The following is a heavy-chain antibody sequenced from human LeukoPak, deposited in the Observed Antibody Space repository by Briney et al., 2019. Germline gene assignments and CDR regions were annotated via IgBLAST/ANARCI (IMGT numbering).Heavy chain of an antibody. CDR1: GYTITGYY. V-gene: IGHV1-2*02. CDR3: ARDQGYCSSASICPADY. D-gene: IGHD2-2*01. J-gene: IGHJ4*02. Sequence: ASVRVSCTASGYTITGYYMHWVRQAPGQGLEWMGWINPNSGDTYFAQNFQGRVTMTRDTSISTAYMELSRLTSADTAVYYCARDQGYCSSASICPADYWGQGTLVTVSS. CDR2: INPNSGDT.